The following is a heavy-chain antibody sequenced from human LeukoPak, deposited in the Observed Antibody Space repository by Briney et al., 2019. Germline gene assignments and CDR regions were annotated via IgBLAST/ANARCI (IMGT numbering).Heavy chain of an antibody. Sequence: HAGGSLRLSCAASGFTFSSYAMSWVRQAPGKGLEWVSAISGSGGSTYYADSVKGRFTISRDNSKNTLYLQMNSLRAEDTAVYYCAKRSYYWGAFDIWGQGTMVTVSS. V-gene: IGHV3-23*01. CDR2: ISGSGGST. D-gene: IGHD3-10*01. J-gene: IGHJ3*02. CDR1: GFTFSSYA. CDR3: AKRSYYWGAFDI.